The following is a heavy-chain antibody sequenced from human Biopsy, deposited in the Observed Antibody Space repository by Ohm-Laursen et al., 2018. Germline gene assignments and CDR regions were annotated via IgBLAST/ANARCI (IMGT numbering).Heavy chain of an antibody. Sequence: ALRLSCSASGFTFSDYYMSWVRQAPGQGLEWISYITVTGASVYYTDSVKGRFTISRDNTKNSLYLQMNSLRAEDTAVYFCAISNPASNYKWNDQDEALDFWGQGTMVTVSS. CDR3: AISNPASNYKWNDQDEALDF. CDR2: ITVTGASV. V-gene: IGHV3-11*01. J-gene: IGHJ3*01. CDR1: GFTFSDYY. D-gene: IGHD1-20*01.